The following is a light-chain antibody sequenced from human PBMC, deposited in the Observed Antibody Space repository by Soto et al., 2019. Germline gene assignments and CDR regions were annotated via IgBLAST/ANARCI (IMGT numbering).Light chain of an antibody. CDR2: GAS. CDR1: QSVNSR. V-gene: IGKV3-20*01. J-gene: IGKJ5*01. CDR3: QQYFTSPIT. Sequence: DIVWTQSRGTLTLSPGERATLSCLASQSVNSRLAWYQHKPGQAPRLLISGASNRASGIPARFSAWGSGTDFTLTISRVDPADFAFYYCQQYFTSPITFGQGTRLEIK.